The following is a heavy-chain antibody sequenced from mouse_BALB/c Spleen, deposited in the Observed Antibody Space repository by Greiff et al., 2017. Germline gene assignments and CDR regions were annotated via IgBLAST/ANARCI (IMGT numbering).Heavy chain of an antibody. CDR2: ISSGGSYT. CDR3: ARADYDLYAMDY. J-gene: IGHJ4*01. Sequence: VESGGGLVKPGGSLKLSCAASGFTFSSYAMSWVRQSPEKRLEWVAEISSGGSYTYYPDTVTGRFTISRDNAKNTLYLEMSSLRSEDTAMYYCARADYDLYAMDYWGQGTSVTVSS. V-gene: IGHV5-9-4*01. CDR1: GFTFSSYA. D-gene: IGHD2-4*01.